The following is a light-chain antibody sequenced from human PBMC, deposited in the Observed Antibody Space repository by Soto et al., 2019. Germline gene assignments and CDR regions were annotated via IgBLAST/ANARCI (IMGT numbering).Light chain of an antibody. CDR1: SSNIGAGYD. Sequence: QLVLTQPPSVSGAPGQRVTISCTGSSSNIGAGYDVHWYQQLPGTAPKLLIYRNSNRPSGVPDRFSGSKSGTSASLAITGLQDEDEADYYCQSYDSSLSGSNVFGTGTKVTVL. J-gene: IGLJ1*01. CDR2: RNS. V-gene: IGLV1-40*01. CDR3: QSYDSSLSGSNV.